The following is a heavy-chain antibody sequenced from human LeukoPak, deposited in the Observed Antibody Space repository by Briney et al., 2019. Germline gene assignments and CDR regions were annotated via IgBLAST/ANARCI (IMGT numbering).Heavy chain of an antibody. D-gene: IGHD3-3*01. CDR2: IRYDGSNK. J-gene: IGHJ6*03. CDR1: GFTFSSYG. CDR3: AREPLYFGVVTNYYYYYTDV. Sequence: GGSLRLSCAAPGFTFSSYGMHWVRQAPGKGLEWVAFIRYDGSNKYYADSVKGRFTISRDNSKNTLYLQMNTLRAEDTAVYYCAREPLYFGVVTNYYYYYTDVWGKGTTVTVSS. V-gene: IGHV3-30*02.